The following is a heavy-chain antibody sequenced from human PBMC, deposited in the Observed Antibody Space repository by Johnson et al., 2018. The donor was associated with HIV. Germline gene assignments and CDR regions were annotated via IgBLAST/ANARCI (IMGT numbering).Heavy chain of an antibody. D-gene: IGHD2-21*01. CDR2: ISGSGGSK. Sequence: QVQLVESGGGVVQPGRSLRLSCAASGFTFSDYYMSWIRQAPGKGLEWVSSISGSGGSKYYADSAKGRFTISRDNSKNSLYLQMKRLKTEDTAVYYCALSYSLDAFDIWGQGTMVTVSS. J-gene: IGHJ3*02. CDR3: ALSYSLDAFDI. CDR1: GFTFSDYY. V-gene: IGHV3-11*01.